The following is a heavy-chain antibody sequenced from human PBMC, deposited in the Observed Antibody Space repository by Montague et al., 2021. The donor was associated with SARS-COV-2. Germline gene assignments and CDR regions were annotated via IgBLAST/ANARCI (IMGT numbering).Heavy chain of an antibody. D-gene: IGHD4-17*01. J-gene: IGHJ4*02. CDR3: AKDNRNEFGDHERDY. Sequence: SLRLSWAASGFTFSGYAMTWIRQAPGKGLEWLSAISGRGDFTFYADSVKGRFTISRDNSRNTVFLQMDSLRVDDTAMYYCAKDNRNEFGDHERDYWGQGTLVTVSS. CDR2: ISGRGDFT. CDR1: GFTFSGYA. V-gene: IGHV3-23*01.